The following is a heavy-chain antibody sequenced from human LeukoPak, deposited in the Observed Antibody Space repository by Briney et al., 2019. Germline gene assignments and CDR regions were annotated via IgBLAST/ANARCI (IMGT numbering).Heavy chain of an antibody. CDR2: IYTSGST. J-gene: IGHJ3*01. Sequence: SETLSLTCTVSGGSISSGSYYWSWIRQPAGKGLEWIGRIYTSGSTNYNPSLKSRVTISVDTSKNQFSLKLSSVTAADTAVYYCARVGYATQRRVLSAVTIPTAGAFDVWGQGTLVAVSS. CDR1: GGSISSGSYY. V-gene: IGHV4-61*02. CDR3: ARVGYATQRRVLSAVTIPTAGAFDV. D-gene: IGHD4-17*01.